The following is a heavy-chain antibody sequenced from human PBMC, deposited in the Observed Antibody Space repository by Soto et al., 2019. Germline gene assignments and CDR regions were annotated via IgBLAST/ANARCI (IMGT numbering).Heavy chain of an antibody. V-gene: IGHV1-69*02. CDR1: GGTFSSYT. CDR2: IIPILGIA. Sequence: QVQLVQSGAEVKKPGSSVKVSCKASGGTFSSYTISWVRQAPGQGLEWMGRIIPILGIANYAQKFQGRVTITADKSTSTAYMELSSLISEDTAVYYCASGAEYQHPHYYGMDVWGQGTTVTVSS. J-gene: IGHJ6*02. CDR3: ASGAEYQHPHYYGMDV. D-gene: IGHD2-2*01.